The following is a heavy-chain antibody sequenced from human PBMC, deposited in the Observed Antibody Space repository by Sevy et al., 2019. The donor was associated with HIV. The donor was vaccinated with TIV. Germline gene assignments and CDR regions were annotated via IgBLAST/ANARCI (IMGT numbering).Heavy chain of an antibody. CDR3: ATLYYYGSGGPRGWFDP. J-gene: IGHJ5*02. V-gene: IGHV1-24*01. D-gene: IGHD3-10*01. Sequence: ASVKVSCKVSGYSLTKLSMHWVRQAPGKGLEWMGGFDPEDGETIYAQKFQGRVTMTEDTSTDTAYMELSSLRSEETAVYYCATLYYYGSGGPRGWFDPWGQGSLVTVSS. CDR1: GYSLTKLS. CDR2: FDPEDGET.